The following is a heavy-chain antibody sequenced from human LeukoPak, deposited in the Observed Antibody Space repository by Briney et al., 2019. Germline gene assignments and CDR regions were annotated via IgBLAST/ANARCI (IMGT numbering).Heavy chain of an antibody. CDR3: AKAGADI. V-gene: IGHV3-9*01. J-gene: IGHJ4*02. D-gene: IGHD2-15*01. CDR2: ISWNSGSI. CDR1: GFTFDDYA. Sequence: GGSLRLSCAASGFTFDDYAMHWVRQAPGKGLEWVSGISWNSGSIGYADSVKGRFTISRDNAKNSLFLQMNSLTVEDTAVYYCAKAGADIWGQGTLVTVSS.